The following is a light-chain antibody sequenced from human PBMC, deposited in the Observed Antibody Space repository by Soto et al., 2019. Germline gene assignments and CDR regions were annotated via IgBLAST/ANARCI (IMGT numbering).Light chain of an antibody. CDR1: QSVTDN. Sequence: DIEMTQSPATLSVSPGERATLSCRASQSVTDNLAWYQQKPGQAPRLLIYDAYNRATGIPPRFSGSGSGTDFTLTISSLEPEDSAVYYCQQRHMWPITFGQGTRLEIK. J-gene: IGKJ5*01. CDR2: DAY. V-gene: IGKV3-11*01. CDR3: QQRHMWPIT.